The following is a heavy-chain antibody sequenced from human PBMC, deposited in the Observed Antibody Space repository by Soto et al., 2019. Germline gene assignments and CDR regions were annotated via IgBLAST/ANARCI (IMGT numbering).Heavy chain of an antibody. J-gene: IGHJ5*02. CDR3: ARQVYTVVTPIDL. D-gene: IGHD2-21*02. V-gene: IGHV3-11*04. Sequence: LSLTCTVSGGSISGYYWSWIRQAPGKGPEWLSYISGNNANIYYADSVRGRFTISRDNAKSSLFLQMDSLRDDDTAVYYCARQVYTVVTPIDLWGQGTLVTVSS. CDR1: GGSISGYY. CDR2: ISGNNANI.